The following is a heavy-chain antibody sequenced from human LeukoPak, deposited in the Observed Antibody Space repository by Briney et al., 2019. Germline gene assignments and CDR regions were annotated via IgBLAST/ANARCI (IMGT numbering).Heavy chain of an antibody. CDR2: TYYRPKWYN. CDR1: GDSVSSNSAA. CDR3: ARDTYDSSGYYWDNWFDP. Sequence: SQTLSLTCAISGDSVSSNSAAWNWIRQSPSRGLEWLGRTYYRPKWYNDYAVSVKSRITINPDTSKNQFSLQLNSVTPEDTAVYYCARDTYDSSGYYWDNWFDPWGQGTLVTVSS. V-gene: IGHV6-1*01. J-gene: IGHJ5*02. D-gene: IGHD3-22*01.